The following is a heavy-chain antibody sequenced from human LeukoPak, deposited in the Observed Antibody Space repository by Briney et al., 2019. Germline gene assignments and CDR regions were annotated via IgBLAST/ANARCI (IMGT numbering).Heavy chain of an antibody. CDR2: ISSNGGST. Sequence: GGSLRLSCAASGFTFSSYAMHWVRQAPGKGLEYVSAISSNGGSTYYANSVKGRFSISRDNSKNTLYLQMGSLRAEDMAVYYCARVGYSPYYYYYYMDVWGKGTTVTVSS. V-gene: IGHV3-64*01. CDR3: ARVGYSPYYYYYYMDV. D-gene: IGHD5-12*01. J-gene: IGHJ6*03. CDR1: GFTFSSYA.